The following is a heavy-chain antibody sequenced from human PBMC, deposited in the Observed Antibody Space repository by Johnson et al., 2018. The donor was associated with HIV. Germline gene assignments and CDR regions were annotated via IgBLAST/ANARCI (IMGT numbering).Heavy chain of an antibody. Sequence: VQLVESGGGVVQPGGSLRLSCAASGFTFTSYGMHWVRQAPGKGLEWVAFIRYDGSTKYYSDSVKGRFTISRDNSKNTLYLQMNSLRAEDTAVYYCAKYRQQLVRSAFDIWGQGTMVTVSS. CDR3: AKYRQQLVRSAFDI. CDR2: IRYDGSTK. V-gene: IGHV3-30*02. CDR1: GFTFTSYG. J-gene: IGHJ3*02. D-gene: IGHD6-13*01.